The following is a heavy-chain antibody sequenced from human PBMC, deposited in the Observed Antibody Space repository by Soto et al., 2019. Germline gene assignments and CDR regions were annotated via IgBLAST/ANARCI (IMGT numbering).Heavy chain of an antibody. CDR3: ARPGGQTEQQLGLVGAFDY. V-gene: IGHV3-7*03. CDR1: GFTFSNYW. Sequence: GGSLRLSCAASGFTFSNYWMSWVRQAPGKGLEWVANIKQDGSEKYYVDSVKGRFTISRDNAKNSLYLQMNSLRTEDSAVYYLARPGGQTEQQLGLVGAFDYWGQGTLVTVSS. D-gene: IGHD6-13*01. J-gene: IGHJ4*02. CDR2: IKQDGSEK.